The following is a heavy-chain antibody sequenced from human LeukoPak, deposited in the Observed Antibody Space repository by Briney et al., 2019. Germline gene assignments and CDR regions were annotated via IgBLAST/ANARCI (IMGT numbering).Heavy chain of an antibody. CDR3: ARGGTIFGVVIGGYYYYGMDV. CDR1: GYTFTSYG. V-gene: IGHV1-18*01. CDR2: ISAYNGNT. Sequence: GASVKVSCKASGYTFTSYGISWVRQAPGQGLEWMGWISAYNGNTNYAQKLQGRVTMTTDTSTSTAYMELRSLRSDDTAVYYCARGGTIFGVVIGGYYYYGMDVWGQGTTVTVSS. J-gene: IGHJ6*02. D-gene: IGHD3-3*01.